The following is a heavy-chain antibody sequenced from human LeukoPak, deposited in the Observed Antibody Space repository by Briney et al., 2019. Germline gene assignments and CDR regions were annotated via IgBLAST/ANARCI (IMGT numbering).Heavy chain of an antibody. Sequence: PGGSLRLSCAASGFTFSSYAMSWVRQAPGKGLEWVSAISGSGGSTYYADSVKGRFTISRDNAKNSLYLQMNSLTVEDTAIYYCARDDGFSCYSYWGQGTLVTVSS. D-gene: IGHD3/OR15-3a*01. CDR2: ISGSGGST. V-gene: IGHV3-23*01. CDR1: GFTFSSYA. J-gene: IGHJ4*02. CDR3: ARDDGFSCYSY.